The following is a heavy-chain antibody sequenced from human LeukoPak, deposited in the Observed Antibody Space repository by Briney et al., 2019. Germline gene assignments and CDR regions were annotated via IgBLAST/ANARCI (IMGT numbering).Heavy chain of an antibody. D-gene: IGHD2-2*02. CDR2: IDPSDSYT. V-gene: IGHV5-10-1*01. CDR3: ARRRYCSSTSCYIDY. CDR1: GYSFTSYW. Sequence: GESLKISCKGSGYSFTSYWIGWVRQMPGKGLEWMGRIDPSDSYTNYSPSFQGHVTISADKSISTAYLQWSSLKASDTAMYYCARRRYCSSTSCYIDYWGQGTLVTVSS. J-gene: IGHJ4*02.